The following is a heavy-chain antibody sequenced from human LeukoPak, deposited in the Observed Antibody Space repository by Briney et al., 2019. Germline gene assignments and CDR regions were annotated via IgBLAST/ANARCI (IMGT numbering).Heavy chain of an antibody. D-gene: IGHD1-26*01. CDR2: ISGTGDST. CDR1: GFTLSNYA. V-gene: IGHV3-23*01. Sequence: PGGSLRLSCAASGFTLSNYAMSWVRQAPGKGLEWVSAISGTGDSTYYADSVKGRFTISRDNSKNTLHLQMNSLRAEDSAVYYCAKEGWETWGQGTMVTVSS. J-gene: IGHJ3*01. CDR3: AKEGWET.